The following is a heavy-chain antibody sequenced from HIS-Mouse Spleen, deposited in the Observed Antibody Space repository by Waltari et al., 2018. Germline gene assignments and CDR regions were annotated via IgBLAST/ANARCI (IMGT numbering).Heavy chain of an antibody. V-gene: IGHV3-30-3*01. Sequence: VQLVESAGGVVRPGSSLRRSCAASGFSAGSHALPWVRHAPGKGLEWVAVISYDGSNKYYADSVKGRFTISRDNSKNTLYLQMNSLRAEDTAVYYCARRRSYFDYWGQGTLVTVSS. J-gene: IGHJ4*02. CDR2: ISYDGSNK. CDR1: GFSAGSHA. CDR3: ARRRSYFDY.